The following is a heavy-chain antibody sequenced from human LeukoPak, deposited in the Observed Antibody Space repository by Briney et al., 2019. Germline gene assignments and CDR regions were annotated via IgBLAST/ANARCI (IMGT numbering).Heavy chain of an antibody. Sequence: SETLSLTCTVSGGSISNFYWSWIRQPPGKGLEWIGYIYYSGSTNYNPSLKSRVTISVDTSKNQFSLKLSSVTAADTAVYYCASIDQVETTMGGYYFDYWGQGALVTVSS. CDR3: ASIDQVETTMGGYYFDY. CDR1: GGSISNFY. D-gene: IGHD5-18*01. V-gene: IGHV4-59*01. J-gene: IGHJ4*02. CDR2: IYYSGST.